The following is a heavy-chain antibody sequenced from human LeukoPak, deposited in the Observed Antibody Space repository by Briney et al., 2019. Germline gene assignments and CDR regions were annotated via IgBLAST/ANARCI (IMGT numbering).Heavy chain of an antibody. CDR3: ARVEGYCTGTNCYDWFDP. CDR1: GGFITSSRYY. D-gene: IGHD2-8*02. V-gene: IGHV4-39*07. Sequence: SETLSLTCTVSGGFITSSRYYWGWIRQPPGKGLEWIGTIYFSGTTYYNASLKSRVTISVDTSKNQVSLKVTSVTAADTAVYYCARVEGYCTGTNCYDWFDPWGRGTLVTVSS. CDR2: IYFSGTT. J-gene: IGHJ5*02.